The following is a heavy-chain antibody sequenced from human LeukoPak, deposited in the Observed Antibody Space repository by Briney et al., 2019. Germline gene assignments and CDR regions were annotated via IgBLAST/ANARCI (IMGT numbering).Heavy chain of an antibody. D-gene: IGHD6-19*01. CDR1: GFTFGDYA. V-gene: IGHV3-23*01. Sequence: HSGGSLRLSCTASGFTFGDYAMSWVRQAPGKGLEWVSAISASGGSTYYADSVKGRFTISRDNSKNTLYLQMNSLRAEDTAVYYCAIPSPIFRGGWCLGCYMDVWGKGTTVTISS. CDR2: ISASGGST. J-gene: IGHJ6*03. CDR3: AIPSPIFRGGWCLGCYMDV.